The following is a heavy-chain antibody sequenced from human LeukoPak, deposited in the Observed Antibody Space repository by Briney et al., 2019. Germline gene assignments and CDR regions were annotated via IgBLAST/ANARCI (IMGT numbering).Heavy chain of an antibody. V-gene: IGHV3-9*01. D-gene: IGHD5-18*01. Sequence: GRSLRLSCAASGFTFDDYAMHWVRQAPGKGLEWVSGISWNSGSIGYADSVKGRFTISRDNAKNSLYLQMNSLRAEDTALYYCAKDVDTAMVGPADYWGRGTLVTVSS. CDR1: GFTFDDYA. J-gene: IGHJ4*02. CDR3: AKDVDTAMVGPADY. CDR2: ISWNSGSI.